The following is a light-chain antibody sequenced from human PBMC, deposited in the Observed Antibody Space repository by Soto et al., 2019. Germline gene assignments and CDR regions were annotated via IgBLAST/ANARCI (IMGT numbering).Light chain of an antibody. CDR2: HAS. Sequence: DIQMTQSPSTLPASVGDRVTITSRASQGISNWLAWYQQKPGTAPKVLIYHASNLQSGVPSRFSGSGSGTDFTLPISRMEPEEFAVDYCQQYGSSGTVGQGTKGAIK. CDR3: QQYGSSGT. J-gene: IGKJ1*01. V-gene: IGKV1-5*01. CDR1: QGISNW.